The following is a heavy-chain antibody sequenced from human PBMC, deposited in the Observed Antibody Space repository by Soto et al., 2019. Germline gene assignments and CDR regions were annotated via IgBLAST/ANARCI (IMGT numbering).Heavy chain of an antibody. D-gene: IGHD1-1*01. CDR2: ISRDGNNN. J-gene: IGHJ4*02. CDR3: ATHLGRILDGPIGFDC. Sequence: GGSLRLSCAASGFTFSNYAMHWVRQAPGKGLEWVTVISRDGNNNYFADSVKGRFTVSRDNSQSTLYLHMNSLRAEDTAVYYCATHLGRILDGPIGFDCWGPGTLVTVYS. V-gene: IGHV3-30-3*01. CDR1: GFTFSNYA.